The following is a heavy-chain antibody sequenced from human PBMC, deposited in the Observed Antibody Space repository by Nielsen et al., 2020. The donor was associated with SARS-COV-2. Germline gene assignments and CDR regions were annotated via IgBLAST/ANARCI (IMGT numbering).Heavy chain of an antibody. CDR2: ISSSSSAI. J-gene: IGHJ6*02. CDR3: AKDAHGYYDFWSGYSLFKYGMDV. D-gene: IGHD3-3*01. Sequence: WIRQPPGKGLEWVSYISSSSSAIYYADSVKGRFTISRDNAKNSLYLQMNSLRDEDTAVYYCAKDAHGYYDFWSGYSLFKYGMDVWGQGTTITVSS. V-gene: IGHV3-48*02.